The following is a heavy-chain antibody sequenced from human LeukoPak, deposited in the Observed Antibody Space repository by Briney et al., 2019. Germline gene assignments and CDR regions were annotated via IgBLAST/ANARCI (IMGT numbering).Heavy chain of an antibody. V-gene: IGHV3-43*02. Sequence: PGGSLRLSCAASGFTFDDYAMHWVRQAPGKGLEWVSLISGDGGSTYYADSVKGRFTISRDNSKNSLYLQMNSLRTEDTALYYCAKVGYGDYGGGFLDYWGQGTLVTVSS. CDR3: AKVGYGDYGGGFLDY. CDR2: ISGDGGST. CDR1: GFTFDDYA. D-gene: IGHD4-17*01. J-gene: IGHJ4*02.